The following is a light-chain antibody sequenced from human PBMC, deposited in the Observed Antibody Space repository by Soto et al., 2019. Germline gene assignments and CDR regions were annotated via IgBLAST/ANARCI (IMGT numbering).Light chain of an antibody. Sequence: DIQMTQSPSTLSASVGDKVTITCRASQSTSSWLAWYQQKPGKAPKVLIYDVSSLESGVPSRFSGSGSGTEFTLTINSLQPDDFATYYCQQYNTYSGTIGPGTKVEIK. CDR2: DVS. J-gene: IGKJ1*01. CDR1: QSTSSW. V-gene: IGKV1-5*01. CDR3: QQYNTYSGT.